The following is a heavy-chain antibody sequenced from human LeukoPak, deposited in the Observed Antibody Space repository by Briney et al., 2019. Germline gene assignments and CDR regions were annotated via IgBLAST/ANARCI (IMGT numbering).Heavy chain of an antibody. Sequence: SSETLSLTCAVHGHPIHNAYDWACIRQPPGKGLEWIGHIYHSGGTHYNPSLKSRATISLDPPNNHFSLKTRFMTDADTAKYFGAVVSAACFEPWGQGTLVTVSS. V-gene: IGHV4-38-2*01. CDR1: GHPIHNAYD. CDR2: IYHSGGT. CDR3: AVVSAACFEP. D-gene: IGHD5/OR15-5a*01. J-gene: IGHJ5*02.